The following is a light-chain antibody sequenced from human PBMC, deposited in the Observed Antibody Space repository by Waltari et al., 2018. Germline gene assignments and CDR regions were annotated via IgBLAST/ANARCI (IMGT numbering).Light chain of an antibody. V-gene: IGLV6-57*04. Sequence: FMLTQPHSVSESPGKTITISCTRSSGSIASNFVQWYQQRPGSAPTTVIYEDHQRPPGVLVRFSGSFDRSSNSASLTISGLKTEDEAEYYCQSYDGSGSWVFGGGTKLTVL. CDR2: EDH. CDR3: QSYDGSGSWV. CDR1: SGSIASNF. J-gene: IGLJ3*02.